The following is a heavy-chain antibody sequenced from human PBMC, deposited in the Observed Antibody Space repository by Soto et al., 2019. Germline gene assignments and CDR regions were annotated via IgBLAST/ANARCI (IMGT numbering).Heavy chain of an antibody. CDR1: GFTFNSSA. Sequence: QHGWSLRISCAASGFTFNSSAMSWVRQAPGKGLEWVSAISGSGGSTYYADSVKGRFTISRDNSKNTRYLQMNSLRAEDTAVYYCAKDGEIFGVALYGMDVWGQGTTVTVSS. CDR2: ISGSGGST. D-gene: IGHD3-3*01. V-gene: IGHV3-23*01. J-gene: IGHJ6*02. CDR3: AKDGEIFGVALYGMDV.